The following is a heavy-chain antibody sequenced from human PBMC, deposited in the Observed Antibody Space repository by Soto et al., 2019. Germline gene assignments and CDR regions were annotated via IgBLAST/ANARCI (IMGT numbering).Heavy chain of an antibody. CDR2: ISYDGSNK. CDR3: ARDYRDGYNYWYYYYGMDV. Sequence: GGSLRLSCAASGFTFSSYAMHWVRQAPGKGLEWVAVISYDGSNKYYADSVKGRFTISRDNSKNTLYLQMNSLRAVDTAVYYCARDYRDGYNYWYYYYGMDVWGQGTTVTVSS. V-gene: IGHV3-30-3*01. J-gene: IGHJ6*02. CDR1: GFTFSSYA. D-gene: IGHD5-12*01.